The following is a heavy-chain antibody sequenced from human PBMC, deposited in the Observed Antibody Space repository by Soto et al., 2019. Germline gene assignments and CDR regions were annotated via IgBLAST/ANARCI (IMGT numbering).Heavy chain of an antibody. D-gene: IGHD2-21*02. Sequence: QVQVVQSGAEVKKPGASVKVSCKASGYTFTSHYINWVRQAPGQGLEWMGVIDPSRGFTSFAQEIQGRVAMTRDTSTSRVYMELSSLRSEDTAVYYCARSGCGGDCSFDYWGQGTLVTVSS. J-gene: IGHJ4*02. V-gene: IGHV1-46*01. CDR2: IDPSRGFT. CDR1: GYTFTSHY. CDR3: ARSGCGGDCSFDY.